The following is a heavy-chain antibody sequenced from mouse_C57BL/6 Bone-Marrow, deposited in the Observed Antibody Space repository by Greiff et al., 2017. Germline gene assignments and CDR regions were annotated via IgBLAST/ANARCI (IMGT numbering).Heavy chain of an antibody. J-gene: IGHJ4*01. Sequence: QVQLQQSGAELARPGASVKLSCKASGYTFTSYGISWVKQRTGQGLEWIGEIYPRSGNTYYNEKFKGKATLTAAKSSSTAYMELRSLTSEDSAVYFLARKKDLGPRYYYGSSYGAMDYWGQGTSVTVSS. V-gene: IGHV1-81*01. D-gene: IGHD1-1*01. CDR3: ARKKDLGPRYYYGSSYGAMDY. CDR1: GYTFTSYG. CDR2: IYPRSGNT.